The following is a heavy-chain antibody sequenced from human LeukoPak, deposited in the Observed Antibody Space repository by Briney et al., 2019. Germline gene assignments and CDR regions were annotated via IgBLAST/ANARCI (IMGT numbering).Heavy chain of an antibody. D-gene: IGHD6-6*01. Sequence: GASVKVSCKASGYTFISYDINWVRQATGQGLEWMGWMNPNSGNTGYAQKFQGRVTMTRNTSISTAYMELSSLRSEDTAVYYCARDVKEYSSSGGGYWGQGTLVTVSS. CDR3: ARDVKEYSSSGGGY. J-gene: IGHJ4*02. CDR2: MNPNSGNT. V-gene: IGHV1-8*01. CDR1: GYTFISYD.